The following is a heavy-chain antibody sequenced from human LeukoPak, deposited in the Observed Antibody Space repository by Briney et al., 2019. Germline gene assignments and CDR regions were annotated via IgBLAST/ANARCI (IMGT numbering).Heavy chain of an antibody. CDR3: AKDGYDFWSAYYDF. CDR2: ISGGGGST. Sequence: PGGSLRLSCADSGFTFSSYAMSWVRQAPGKGLEWVSAISGGGGSTYYADSVKGRFTISRDNSKNTLFLQMNSLRAEDTAVYYCAKDGYDFWSAYYDFWGQGTLVTVSS. V-gene: IGHV3-23*01. D-gene: IGHD3-3*01. CDR1: GFTFSSYA. J-gene: IGHJ4*02.